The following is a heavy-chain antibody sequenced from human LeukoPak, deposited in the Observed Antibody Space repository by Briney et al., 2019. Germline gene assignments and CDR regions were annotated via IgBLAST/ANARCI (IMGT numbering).Heavy chain of an antibody. CDR1: GGSISSGDYY. Sequence: PSETLSLTCTVSGGSISSGDYYWSWIRQPPGKGLEWIGYIYYSGSTNYNPSLKSRVTISVDTSKNQFSLKLSSVTAADTAVYYCARDGGPGQLPTWYFDLWGCGTLVTVSS. CDR3: ARDGGPGQLPTWYFDL. J-gene: IGHJ2*01. V-gene: IGHV4-30-4*08. CDR2: IYYSGST. D-gene: IGHD2-2*01.